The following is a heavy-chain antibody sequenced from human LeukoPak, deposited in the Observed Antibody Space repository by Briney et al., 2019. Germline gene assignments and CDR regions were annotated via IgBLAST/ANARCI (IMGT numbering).Heavy chain of an antibody. Sequence: GGSLRLSCAASGFTFSSYSMNWVRQAPGKGLEWVSVITGSGGGTYYADSVKGRFTISRDNSKNTLYLQMNSLRAEDTAVYYCAKWGDYDVLTGYYDPDYWGQETLVTVSS. D-gene: IGHD3-9*01. CDR2: ITGSGGGT. J-gene: IGHJ4*02. CDR3: AKWGDYDVLTGYYDPDY. CDR1: GFTFSSYS. V-gene: IGHV3-23*01.